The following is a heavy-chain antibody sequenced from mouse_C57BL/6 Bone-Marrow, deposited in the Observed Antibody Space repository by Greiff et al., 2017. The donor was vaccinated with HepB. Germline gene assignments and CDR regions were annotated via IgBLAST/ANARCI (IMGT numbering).Heavy chain of an antibody. J-gene: IGHJ3*01. V-gene: IGHV1-64*01. Sequence: VQAVESGAELVKPGASVKLSCKASGYTFTSYWMHWVKQRPGQGLEWIGMIHPNSGSTNYNEKFKSKATLTVDKSSSTAYMQLSSLTSEDSAVYYCARWGLRRGAWFAYWGQGTLVTVSA. CDR1: GYTFTSYW. CDR2: IHPNSGST. CDR3: ARWGLRRGAWFAY. D-gene: IGHD2-4*01.